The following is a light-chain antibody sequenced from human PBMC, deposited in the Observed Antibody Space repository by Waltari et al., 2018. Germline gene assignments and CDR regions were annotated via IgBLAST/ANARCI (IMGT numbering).Light chain of an antibody. CDR3: QKYESLPAT. Sequence: EIVLKQSPGTLTLSPGERATLSCRASKSVGRCLAWYQQKPGQAPRLLIYGASSRATGIPDRFSGSGSGTDFSLTISRLEPEDVAVYYCQKYESLPATFGQGTKVEI. CDR2: GAS. J-gene: IGKJ1*01. CDR1: KSVGRC. V-gene: IGKV3-20*01.